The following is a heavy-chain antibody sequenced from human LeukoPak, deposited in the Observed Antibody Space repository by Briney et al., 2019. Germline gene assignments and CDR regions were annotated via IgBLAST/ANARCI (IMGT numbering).Heavy chain of an antibody. J-gene: IGHJ6*03. Sequence: SETLSLTCAVSGGSITNNNWWTWVRQPPGKGLEWIGEIYHSGSTNYNPSLKSRVTFSLDKSKNQFYMSLSSVTAADTAVYFCARGSGNSIGYYFYYMDVWGKGTTLTVSS. V-gene: IGHV4-4*02. CDR3: ARGSGNSIGYYFYYMDV. CDR2: IYHSGST. CDR1: GGSITNNNW. D-gene: IGHD4-23*01.